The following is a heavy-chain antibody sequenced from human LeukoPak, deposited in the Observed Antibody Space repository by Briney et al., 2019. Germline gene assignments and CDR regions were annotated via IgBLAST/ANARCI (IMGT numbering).Heavy chain of an antibody. V-gene: IGHV3-7*03. J-gene: IGHJ5*02. D-gene: IGHD2-15*01. CDR1: GFTFSDYW. CDR3: ARVGEYCSGVSCSSGWFDP. Sequence: GGSLRLSCAVSGFTFSDYWMSWVRQAPGKGLEWVANIKQDGSVKYYVDSVKGRFTISRDNAKNSLYLQMNSLRVEDTAIYYRARVGEYCSGVSCSSGWFDPWGQGTLVTVSS. CDR2: IKQDGSVK.